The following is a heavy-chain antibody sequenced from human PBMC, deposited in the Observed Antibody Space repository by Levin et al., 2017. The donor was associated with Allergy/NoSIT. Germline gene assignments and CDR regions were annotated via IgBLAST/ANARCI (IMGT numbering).Heavy chain of an antibody. J-gene: IGHJ4*02. CDR2: VSSLFLP. D-gene: IGHD6-19*01. Sequence: SSTLSLTCSVSGGSISSSTYYWGWIRQPPGKGLSVLSPVSSLFLPSSPPSLKSRVTISVDTSKNQFSLRLSSVTAADTAVYYCARASNGPYSSGTYFDYWGQGALVTVSS. CDR1: GGSISSSTYY. V-gene: IGHV4-39*07. CDR3: ARASNGPYSSGTYFDY.